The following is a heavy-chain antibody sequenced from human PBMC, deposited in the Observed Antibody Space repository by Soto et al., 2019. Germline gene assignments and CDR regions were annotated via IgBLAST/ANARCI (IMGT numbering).Heavy chain of an antibody. V-gene: IGHV1-69*01. CDR1: GGRLITYK. D-gene: IGHD3-22*01. Sequence: QLQLVQSGSELQRPGSSVKVSCRASGGRLITYKISWVRQAPGQGLQWLCAIIPMSGTATYAQKFQARVTFSADESMTTAYMDLGGLRSADTAVYYWASDLKDYDNSDGVRVAFDIWGQGTMVAVSS. CDR2: IIPMSGTA. J-gene: IGHJ3*02. CDR3: ASDLKDYDNSDGVRVAFDI.